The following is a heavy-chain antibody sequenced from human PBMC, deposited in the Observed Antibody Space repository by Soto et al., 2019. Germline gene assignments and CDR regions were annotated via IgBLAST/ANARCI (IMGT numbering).Heavy chain of an antibody. CDR2: IKCKTDRGTT. CDR1: GFTFSNAW. CDR3: TSTRITMVRGVIPFDY. Sequence: GGSLRLSSEASGFTFSNAWMSWIRRAPGKGVEWVGHIKCKTDRGTTDYAAPVKGRFTISRDDSYNTLCLQMNSLKTEDTAVYYCTSTRITMVRGVIPFDYWGQVSLVTVSS. J-gene: IGHJ4*02. D-gene: IGHD3-10*01. V-gene: IGHV3-15*01.